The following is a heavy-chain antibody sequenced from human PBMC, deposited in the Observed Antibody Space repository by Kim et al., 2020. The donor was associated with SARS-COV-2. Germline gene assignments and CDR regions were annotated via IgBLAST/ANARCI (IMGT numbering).Heavy chain of an antibody. D-gene: IGHD6-19*01. J-gene: IGHJ4*02. Sequence: YSPSFQGHVTTSADKSISTAYLQWSSLKASDTAMYYCARHSDSSGWYDYWGQGTLVTVSS. V-gene: IGHV5-10-1*01. CDR3: ARHSDSSGWYDY.